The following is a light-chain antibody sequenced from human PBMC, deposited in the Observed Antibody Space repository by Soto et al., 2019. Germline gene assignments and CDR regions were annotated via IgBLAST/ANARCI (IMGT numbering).Light chain of an antibody. CDR2: DVS. J-gene: IGLJ1*01. CDR3: SSYTSINTHV. CDR1: SSDVGGYNF. Sequence: QSVLTQPASVSGSPGQSITISCTGTSSDVGGYNFVSWYQQHPGIAPKLIISDVSNRPSGVSTRFSGSKSGNTASLTISGLQAEDEADYYCSSYTSINTHVFGTGTKLTVL. V-gene: IGLV2-14*01.